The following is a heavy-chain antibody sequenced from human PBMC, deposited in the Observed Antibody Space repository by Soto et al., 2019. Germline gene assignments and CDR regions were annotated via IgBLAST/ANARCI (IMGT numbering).Heavy chain of an antibody. J-gene: IGHJ1*01. D-gene: IGHD3-22*01. CDR2: IYPGDSDT. V-gene: IGHV5-51*01. Sequence: GESMKISXKGSGYSFTSYWIGWVRQMPGKGLEWMGIIYPGDSDTRYSPSFQGQVTISADKSISTAYLQWSSLKASDTAMYYCARNTYYYDSSGYYPAEYFQHWGQGTLVTVSS. CDR1: GYSFTSYW. CDR3: ARNTYYYDSSGYYPAEYFQH.